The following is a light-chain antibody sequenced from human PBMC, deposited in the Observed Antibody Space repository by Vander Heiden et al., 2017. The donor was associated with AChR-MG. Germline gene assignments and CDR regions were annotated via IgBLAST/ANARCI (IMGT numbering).Light chain of an antibody. CDR1: QSVSSN. CDR2: GAS. J-gene: IGKJ1*01. V-gene: IGKV3-15*01. CDR3: QQYNNWPPWT. Sequence: EIVMTQSPATLSVSPGERATLSCRASQSVSSNLAWYQQKPGQAPRLLIYGASTRATGIPARFSGSGSGTEFTLTISSLHSEDLAVYYCQQYNNWPPWTFGQGTKVEIK.